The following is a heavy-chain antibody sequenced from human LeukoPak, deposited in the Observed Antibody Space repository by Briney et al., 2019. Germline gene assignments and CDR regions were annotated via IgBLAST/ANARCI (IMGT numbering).Heavy chain of an antibody. V-gene: IGHV3-21*01. CDR3: AGDLRAVAGRRPFDY. J-gene: IGHJ4*02. CDR1: GFTFSSYS. Sequence: PGGSLRLSCAASGFTFSSYSMNWVRQAPGKGLEWVSSISSSSSYIYYADSVKGRFTISRDNAKNSLYLQMNSLRAEDMAVYYCAGDLRAVAGRRPFDYWGQGTLVTVSS. CDR2: ISSSSSYI. D-gene: IGHD6-19*01.